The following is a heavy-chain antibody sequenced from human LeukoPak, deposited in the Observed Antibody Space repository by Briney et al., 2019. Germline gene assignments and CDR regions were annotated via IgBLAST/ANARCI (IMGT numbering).Heavy chain of an antibody. V-gene: IGHV1-18*01. CDR3: ARVRPYYDILTGYYIPNWFDP. Sequence: GASVKVSCKASSYTFTSYGISWVRQAPGQGLEWMGWISAYNGNTNYAQKLQGRVTMTTDTSTSTAYTELRSLRSDDTAVYYCARVRPYYDILTGYYIPNWFDPWGQGTLVTVSS. CDR1: SYTFTSYG. D-gene: IGHD3-9*01. J-gene: IGHJ5*02. CDR2: ISAYNGNT.